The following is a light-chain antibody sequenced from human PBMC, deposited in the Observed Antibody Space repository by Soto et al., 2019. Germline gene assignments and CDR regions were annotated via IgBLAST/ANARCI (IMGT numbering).Light chain of an antibody. J-gene: IGKJ1*01. CDR3: QQSSSPPWT. V-gene: IGKV1-39*01. CDR1: QSITTY. Sequence: DIQMTQSPSTLSGSVGDRVTITCRASQSITTYLNWYQQKPGKAPNLLIYAASSLQSGVPSRFSGRGYGTDFTLTISSLQPEDFADYYCQQSSSPPWTFGQGSKVEIK. CDR2: AAS.